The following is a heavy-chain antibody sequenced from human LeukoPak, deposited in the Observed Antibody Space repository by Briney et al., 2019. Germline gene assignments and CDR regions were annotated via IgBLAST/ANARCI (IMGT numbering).Heavy chain of an antibody. CDR2: INHSGST. V-gene: IGHV4-34*01. D-gene: IGHD6-19*01. Sequence: PSETLSLTCTVSGGSFTPYYWSWIRQPPGKGLEWIGEINHSGSTNYNPSLKSRVTISVDTSKNQFSLKLSSVTAADTAVYYCARGYSSGWYRYWGQGTLVTVSS. CDR1: GGSFTPYY. J-gene: IGHJ4*02. CDR3: ARGYSSGWYRY.